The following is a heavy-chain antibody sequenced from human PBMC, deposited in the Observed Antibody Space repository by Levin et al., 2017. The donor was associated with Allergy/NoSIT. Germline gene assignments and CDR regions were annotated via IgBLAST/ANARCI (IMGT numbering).Heavy chain of an antibody. CDR1: GFTFTSSA. J-gene: IGHJ4*02. V-gene: IGHV1-58*01. D-gene: IGHD6-13*01. Sequence: SVKVSCKASGFTFTSSAVQWVRQARGQRLEWIGWIVVGSGNTNYAQKFQERVTITRDMSTSTAYMELSSLRSEDTAVYYCAIAAAATSPNFDYWGQGTLVTVSS. CDR2: IVVGSGNT. CDR3: AIAAAATSPNFDY.